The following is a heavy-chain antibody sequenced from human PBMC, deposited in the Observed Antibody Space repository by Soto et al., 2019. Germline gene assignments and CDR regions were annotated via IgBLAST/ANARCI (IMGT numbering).Heavy chain of an antibody. D-gene: IGHD2-8*02. J-gene: IGHJ4*01. CDR3: ARISYWVKDY. CDR1: GASLSSGSYY. Sequence: SETLSLTCTVSGASLSSGSYYWSWIRQPPGKGLEWIGYFYYTGTTKYNPSLESRVTISADTSKNQFSLNLTSVTAADTAVYYCARISYWVKDYWGHGALVTVSS. CDR2: FYYTGTT. V-gene: IGHV4-61*01.